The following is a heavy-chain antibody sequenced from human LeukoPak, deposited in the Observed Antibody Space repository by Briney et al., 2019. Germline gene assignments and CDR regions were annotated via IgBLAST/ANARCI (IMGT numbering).Heavy chain of an antibody. V-gene: IGHV1-69*13. Sequence: ASVKVSCKASGGTFSSYAISWVRQAPGQGLEWMGGIIPIFGTANYAQKFQGRVTITADESTSTAYMELSSLRSEDTAVYYCATDSQQWLAGYYFDYWSQGTLVTVSS. CDR2: IIPIFGTA. D-gene: IGHD6-19*01. J-gene: IGHJ4*02. CDR3: ATDSQQWLAGYYFDY. CDR1: GGTFSSYA.